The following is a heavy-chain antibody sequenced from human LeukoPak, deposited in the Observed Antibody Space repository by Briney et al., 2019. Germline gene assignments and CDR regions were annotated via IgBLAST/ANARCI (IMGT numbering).Heavy chain of an antibody. CDR3: ARRAVSDAFDI. Sequence: ASVKVSCKSSGYTFTSYYMHWVRQAPGQGLEWMGIINPSGGSTSYAQKFQGRVTMTRDTSTSTVYMELSSLRSEDTAVYYCARRAVSDAFDIWGQGTMVTVSS. CDR2: INPSGGST. D-gene: IGHD4-11*01. CDR1: GYTFTSYY. J-gene: IGHJ3*02. V-gene: IGHV1-46*01.